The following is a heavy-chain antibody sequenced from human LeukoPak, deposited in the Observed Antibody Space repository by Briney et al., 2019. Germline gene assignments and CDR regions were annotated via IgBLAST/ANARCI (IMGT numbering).Heavy chain of an antibody. J-gene: IGHJ4*02. D-gene: IGHD6-13*01. CDR2: INHSGST. CDR3: ARGPSASRIAATFYFDY. Sequence: TSETLSLTCAVFGGSFSGYYWSWIRQPPGKGLEWIGEINHSGSTNYNPSLKSRVTISVDTSKNQFSLKLSSVTAADTAVYYCARGPSASRIAATFYFDYWGQGTLVTVSS. V-gene: IGHV4-34*01. CDR1: GGSFSGYY.